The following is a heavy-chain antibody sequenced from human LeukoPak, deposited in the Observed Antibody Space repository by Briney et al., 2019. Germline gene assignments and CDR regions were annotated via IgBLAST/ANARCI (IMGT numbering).Heavy chain of an antibody. Sequence: GASVKVSFKASGYSFPSYGISWVRQAPGQRLEWMGWINAGNGNTKYSQKFQGRVTITRDTSASTAYMELSSLRSEDTAVYYCARGMLVGATPLWGQGTLVTVSS. CDR1: GYSFPSYG. CDR2: INAGNGNT. D-gene: IGHD1-26*01. J-gene: IGHJ4*02. CDR3: ARGMLVGATPL. V-gene: IGHV1-3*01.